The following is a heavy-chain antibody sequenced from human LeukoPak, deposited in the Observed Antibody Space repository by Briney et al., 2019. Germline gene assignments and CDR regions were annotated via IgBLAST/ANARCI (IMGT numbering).Heavy chain of an antibody. Sequence: PGGSLRLSCAASGFTFSSYAMHWVRQAPGKGLEWVAVISYDGSNKYYADSVKGRFTISRDNAKNSLYLQMNSLRAEDTAVYYCARTQRWLQSWGQGTLVTVSS. V-gene: IGHV3-30*04. CDR1: GFTFSSYA. CDR2: ISYDGSNK. CDR3: ARTQRWLQS. J-gene: IGHJ5*02. D-gene: IGHD5-24*01.